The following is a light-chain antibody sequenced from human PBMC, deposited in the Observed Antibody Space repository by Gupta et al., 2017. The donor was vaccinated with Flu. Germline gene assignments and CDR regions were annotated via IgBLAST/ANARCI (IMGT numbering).Light chain of an antibody. V-gene: IGLV1-40*01. CDR2: RNN. J-gene: IGLJ2*01. CDR3: QSYDSSLRAVL. Sequence: VTISCTGSSSNIGAGYDVQWYQQLPGTAPKLLIYRNNNRPSGVPDRFTGSKSGTSASLAITGLQAEDEADYYCQSYDSSLRAVLFGGGTKVTVL. CDR1: SSNIGAGYD.